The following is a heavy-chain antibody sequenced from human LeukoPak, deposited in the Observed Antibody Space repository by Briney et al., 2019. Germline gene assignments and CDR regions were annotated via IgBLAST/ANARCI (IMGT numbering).Heavy chain of an antibody. D-gene: IGHD1-26*01. CDR2: ISGSGDST. Sequence: GGSLRLSCAASGFTFSIYGMSWVRQAPGKGLEWVSAISGSGDSTYYADSVKGRFTISRDNSKNTLYLQMNSLRVEDTDIYYCAKDFSGSYDYWGQGTLVTVSS. V-gene: IGHV3-23*01. CDR3: AKDFSGSYDY. CDR1: GFTFSIYG. J-gene: IGHJ4*02.